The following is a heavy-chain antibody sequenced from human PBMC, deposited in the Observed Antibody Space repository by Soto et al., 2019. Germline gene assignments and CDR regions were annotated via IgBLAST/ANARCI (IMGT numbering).Heavy chain of an antibody. CDR2: VYHSGRT. V-gene: IGHV4-30-2*01. Sequence: QLKLQESGSGLVKPSQTLSLTCAVSGGSISSGGYSWSWIRQPPGKGLEWIGYVYHSGRTYYNPSLKSRVALSVDRAKNQFSLRLSSVTAADTAVYYSGRAPDYWGQGTLGAVSS. CDR1: GGSISSGGYS. J-gene: IGHJ4*02. CDR3: GRAPDY.